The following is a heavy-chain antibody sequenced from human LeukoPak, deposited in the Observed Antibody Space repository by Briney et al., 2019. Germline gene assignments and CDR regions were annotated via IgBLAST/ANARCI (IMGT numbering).Heavy chain of an antibody. D-gene: IGHD3-22*01. Sequence: GGSLRLSCAASGFTFNNAWMSWVRQAPGKGLEWVSAISGSGGSTSYADSVKGRFTISRDNSKNTLYLQMNSLRAEDTAVYYCAKDFDRSGYYSYGMDVWGQGTTVTVSS. CDR3: AKDFDRSGYYSYGMDV. J-gene: IGHJ6*02. V-gene: IGHV3-23*01. CDR1: GFTFNNAW. CDR2: ISGSGGST.